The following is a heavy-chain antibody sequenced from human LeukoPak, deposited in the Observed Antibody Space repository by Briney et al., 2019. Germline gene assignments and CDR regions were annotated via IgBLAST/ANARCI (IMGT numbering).Heavy chain of an antibody. CDR1: GFTFTSYE. Sequence: GGSLRLSCSASGFTFTSYEFDWVRQAPGKGLEWLSYIDNTGNNIYYADSVKGRFAITRDDAKNSVYLQMNSLRADDPAIYVCARDLPRWFVIDSWGQGTLVTVSS. V-gene: IGHV3-48*03. CDR2: IDNTGNNI. J-gene: IGHJ4*02. CDR3: ARDLPRWFVIDS. D-gene: IGHD3-10*01.